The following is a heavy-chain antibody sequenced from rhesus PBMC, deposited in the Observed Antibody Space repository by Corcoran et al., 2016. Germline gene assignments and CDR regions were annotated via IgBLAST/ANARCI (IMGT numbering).Heavy chain of an antibody. J-gene: IGHJ4*01. Sequence: QLQLQESGPGLVKPSETLSLTCAVSGGSISGGYGWSWIRQPPGKGLAWLGHFFGSIGSTYYNPSIKTRVTFSTDTSKNKFSLKLRSGTAADTAVYYCARESSSGHYFDDWGQGVLVTVSS. CDR1: GGSISGGYG. CDR2: FFGSIGST. V-gene: IGHV4S7*01. CDR3: ARESSSGHYFDD. D-gene: IGHD6-31*01.